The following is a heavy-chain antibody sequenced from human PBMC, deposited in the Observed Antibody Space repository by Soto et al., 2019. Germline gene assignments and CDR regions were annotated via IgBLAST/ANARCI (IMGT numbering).Heavy chain of an antibody. V-gene: IGHV1-24*01. CDR3: AGITMIVVRAYGMDX. Sequence: ASVKVSCKVSGYTLTELSMHWVRQAPGKGLEWMGGFDPEDAEIIYAKKFQGRVTMTEDTYTDKDYMELSSLRSEDTAVYYCAGITMIVVRAYGMDXWGQGTTVTVSX. J-gene: IGHJ6*02. CDR1: GYTLTELS. D-gene: IGHD3-22*01. CDR2: FDPEDAEI.